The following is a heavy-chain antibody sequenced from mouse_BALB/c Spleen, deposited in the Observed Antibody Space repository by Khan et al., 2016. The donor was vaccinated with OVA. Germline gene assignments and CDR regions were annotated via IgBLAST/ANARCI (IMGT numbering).Heavy chain of an antibody. V-gene: IGHV9-3-1*01. J-gene: IGHJ2*01. CDR3: ARFHGGY. CDR1: GYTFTDYV. Sequence: QIQLVQSGPELKKPGETVKISCKASGYTFTDYVMNWVKQAPGQGLRWMGWINTYTGEPTYADDFKGRFAFSLETSASTAYLQINNLKNEDTATYFCARFHGGYWGQGTTLTVSS. CDR2: INTYTGEP.